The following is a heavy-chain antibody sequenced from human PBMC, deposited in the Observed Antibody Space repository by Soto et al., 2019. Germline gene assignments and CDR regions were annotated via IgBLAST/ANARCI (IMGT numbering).Heavy chain of an antibody. Sequence: GGSLRLSCTASGFTFGDYAMSWFRQAPGKGLEWVGFIRSKAYGGTTEYAASVKGRFTISRDDSKSIAYLQMNSLKTEDTAVYYCTRLSCGGDCYSVAEYFQHWGQGTLVTVSS. CDR3: TRLSCGGDCYSVAEYFQH. V-gene: IGHV3-49*03. D-gene: IGHD2-21*02. J-gene: IGHJ1*01. CDR2: IRSKAYGGTT. CDR1: GFTFGDYA.